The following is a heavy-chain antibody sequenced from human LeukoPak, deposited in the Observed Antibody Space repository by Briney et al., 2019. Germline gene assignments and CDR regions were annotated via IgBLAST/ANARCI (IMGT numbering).Heavy chain of an antibody. V-gene: IGHV4-34*01. Sequence: GSLRLSCAAYGFTFSSYAMSWVRQSPGKGMEWIGESIHSGAISYDPSLRSRVTVSVDTSKNQFSLELRSVTAADTAVYYCARGAPALGAFDYWGQGTLVTVSS. CDR3: ARGAPALGAFDY. CDR2: SIHSGAI. J-gene: IGHJ4*02. CDR1: GFTFSSYA.